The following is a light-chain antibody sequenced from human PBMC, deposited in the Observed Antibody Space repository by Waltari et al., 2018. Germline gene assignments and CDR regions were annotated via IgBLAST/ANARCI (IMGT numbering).Light chain of an antibody. Sequence: SSELTQDPAVSVALGQTVRITCQGDSLRSYYASWYQQKTGQAPVLVIYGKNNRPSGIPDRFSGSSSGNTASLTITGAQAEDEADYYCNSRDSSGNPSFGGGTKLTVL. J-gene: IGLJ3*02. CDR3: NSRDSSGNPS. V-gene: IGLV3-19*01. CDR1: SLRSYY. CDR2: GKN.